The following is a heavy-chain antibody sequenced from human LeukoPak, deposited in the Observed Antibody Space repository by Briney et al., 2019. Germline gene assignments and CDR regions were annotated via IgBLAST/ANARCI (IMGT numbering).Heavy chain of an antibody. J-gene: IGHJ4*02. CDR3: AKGSCSGGSCYVDY. D-gene: IGHD2-15*01. CDR1: GFTFSSYA. CDR2: ISGSGGST. Sequence: PGGSLRLSCAASGFTFSSYAMSWVRQAPGKGLEWVSAISGSGGSTYYADSVKGRFTISRDNSKNTLYLQMNRLRAEDTAVYYCAKGSCSGGSCYVDYWGQGTLVTVSS. V-gene: IGHV3-23*01.